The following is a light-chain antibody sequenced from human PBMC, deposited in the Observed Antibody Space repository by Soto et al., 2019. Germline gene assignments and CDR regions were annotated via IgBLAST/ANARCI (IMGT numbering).Light chain of an antibody. V-gene: IGLV3-21*02. CDR2: DDN. CDR3: QVWNITTDHYV. CDR1: NIGSTS. Sequence: SYELTQPPSVSVAPGQTARITCGGNNIGSTSVHWYQQRPGQAPVLVVYDDNDRPSGIPKRFSGSNSENTATLTITRVEAGDEADYYCQVWNITTDHYVFGTGTKVTVL. J-gene: IGLJ1*01.